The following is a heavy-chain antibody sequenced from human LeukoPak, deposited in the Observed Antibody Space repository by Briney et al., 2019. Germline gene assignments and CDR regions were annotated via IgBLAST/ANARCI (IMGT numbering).Heavy chain of an antibody. Sequence: GGSLRLSCAASGFTFSSYSMNWVRQAPGKGLEWVSSISSSSSYIYYADSVKGRFTISRDNAKNSLYLQMNGLRAQDTAVYYCARGLKDFWSGQGAFDIWGQGTMVTVSS. J-gene: IGHJ3*02. CDR2: ISSSSSYI. V-gene: IGHV3-21*01. CDR1: GFTFSSYS. CDR3: ARGLKDFWSGQGAFDI. D-gene: IGHD3-3*01.